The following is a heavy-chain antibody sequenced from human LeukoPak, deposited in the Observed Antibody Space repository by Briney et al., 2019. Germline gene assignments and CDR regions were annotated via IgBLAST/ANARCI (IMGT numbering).Heavy chain of an antibody. CDR1: GYTFTRNS. Sequence: ASVKVSCKASGYTFTRNSINWLRQAPGQGLEWMGWINANTGNPTYAQGFTGRFVFSLDTSVSTAYLQISSLKAEDTAVYYCARSGSSGGSSFDYWGQGTLVTVSS. CDR3: ARSGSSGGSSFDY. V-gene: IGHV7-4-1*02. J-gene: IGHJ4*02. CDR2: INANTGNP. D-gene: IGHD2-15*01.